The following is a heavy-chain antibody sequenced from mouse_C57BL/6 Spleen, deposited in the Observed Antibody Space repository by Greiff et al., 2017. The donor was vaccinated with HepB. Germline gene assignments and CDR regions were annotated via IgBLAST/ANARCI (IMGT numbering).Heavy chain of an antibody. CDR3: ARNGNYPYWYFDV. V-gene: IGHV1-76*01. CDR1: GYTFTDYY. J-gene: IGHJ1*03. Sequence: QVQLQQSGAELVRPGASVKLSCKASGYTFTDYYINWVKQRPGQGLEWIARIYPGSGNTYYNEKFKGKATLTAEKSSSTAYMQLSSLTSEDSAVYFCARNGNYPYWYFDVWGTGTTVTVSS. CDR2: IYPGSGNT. D-gene: IGHD2-1*01.